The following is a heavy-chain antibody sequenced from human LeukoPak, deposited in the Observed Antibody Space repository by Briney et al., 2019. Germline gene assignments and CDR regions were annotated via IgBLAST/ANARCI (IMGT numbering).Heavy chain of an antibody. CDR1: GYTFTSYG. V-gene: IGHV1-18*01. CDR2: LSAYNGNT. CDR3: ARDLGYCSGGSCYSNFDY. Sequence: ASVKVSCKASGYTFTSYGISWVRQAPGQGLEWMGWLSAYNGNTNYAQKLQGRVTMTTGTSTSTAYMELRSLRSDDTAVYYCARDLGYCSGGSCYSNFDYWGQGTLVTVSS. D-gene: IGHD2-15*01. J-gene: IGHJ4*02.